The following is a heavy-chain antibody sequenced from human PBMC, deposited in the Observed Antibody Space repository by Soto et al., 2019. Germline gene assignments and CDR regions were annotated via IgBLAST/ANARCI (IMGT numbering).Heavy chain of an antibody. CDR2: IGGSGGST. D-gene: IGHD6-6*01. Sequence: GSLRLSCAASGFTFSSYAMSWVRQAPGKGLEWVSAIGGSGGSTYYADSVKGRFTISRDNSKNTLYLQMNSLRAEDTAVYYCATPHPYSSSISYYKYMDVWGKGTTVTVSS. CDR3: ATPHPYSSSISYYKYMDV. V-gene: IGHV3-23*01. J-gene: IGHJ6*03. CDR1: GFTFSSYA.